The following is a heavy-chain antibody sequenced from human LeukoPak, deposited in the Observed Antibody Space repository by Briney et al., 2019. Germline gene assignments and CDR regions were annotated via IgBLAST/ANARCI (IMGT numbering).Heavy chain of an antibody. D-gene: IGHD5-18*01. CDR2: INPNSGGT. J-gene: IGHJ4*02. CDR1: GYTFTGYY. CDR3: ARVRVYSYGYLGY. Sequence: ASVKVSCKASGYTFTGYYMHWVRQAPGQGLEWIGWINPNSGGTNYAQKFQGRVTMTRDTSISTAYMELSRLRSDDTAVYYCARVRVYSYGYLGYWGQGTLVTVSS. V-gene: IGHV1-2*02.